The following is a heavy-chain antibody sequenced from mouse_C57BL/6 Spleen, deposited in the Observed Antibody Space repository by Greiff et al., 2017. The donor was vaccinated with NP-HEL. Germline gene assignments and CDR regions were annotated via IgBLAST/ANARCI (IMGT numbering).Heavy chain of an antibody. CDR1: GYTFTSYW. V-gene: IGHV1-5*01. D-gene: IGHD4-1*01. Sequence: VQLQEPGTVLVRPGASVKMSCKTSGYTFTSYWMHWVKQRPGQGLEWIGAIYPGNSDTSYNQKFKGKAKLTADTSASTAYMELSSLTTEDSAVYYCTRGGANWDYWYFDVWGTGTTVTVSS. J-gene: IGHJ1*03. CDR2: IYPGNSDT. CDR3: TRGGANWDYWYFDV.